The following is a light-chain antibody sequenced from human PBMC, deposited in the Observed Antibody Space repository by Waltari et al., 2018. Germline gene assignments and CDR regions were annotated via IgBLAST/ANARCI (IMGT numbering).Light chain of an antibody. V-gene: IGLV1-44*01. Sequence: QSVLTQPPSASGTPGQRVTIFCSGSSSNIGSNTVNWYQQLPGTAPKLLIYSNNQWPSGVPDRFSGSKSGTSASLAISGLQSADEADYYCSAWDDSLNGPVFGGGTKLTVL. CDR3: SAWDDSLNGPV. CDR1: SSNIGSNT. CDR2: SNN. J-gene: IGLJ2*01.